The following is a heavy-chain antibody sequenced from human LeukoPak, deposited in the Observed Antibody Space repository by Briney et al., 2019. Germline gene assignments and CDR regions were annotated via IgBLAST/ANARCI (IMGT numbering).Heavy chain of an antibody. CDR1: GGTFSSYA. CDR2: IITILGIA. CDR3: ARGSPVAGPSSTPRYYYYGMDV. D-gene: IGHD6-19*01. J-gene: IGHJ6*02. V-gene: IGHV1-69*04. Sequence: SVTVSFTASGGTFSSYAISWVRQAPGQGLEWMGGIITILGIANYAQKFQGRVTITADKSTSTAYMELSSLRSEDTAVYYCARGSPVAGPSSTPRYYYYGMDVWGQGTTVTVSS.